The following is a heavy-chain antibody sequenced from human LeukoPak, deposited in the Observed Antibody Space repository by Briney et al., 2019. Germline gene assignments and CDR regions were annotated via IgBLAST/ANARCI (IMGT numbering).Heavy chain of an antibody. Sequence: PSETLSLTCAVYGGSFSGYYWSWIRQPPGKGLEWIGEINHSGSTNYNPSLKSRVTIPVDTSKNQFSLKLSSVTAADTAVYYCARARMITFGGVIVPYYYYGMDVWGQGTTVTVSS. CDR2: INHSGST. CDR1: GGSFSGYY. CDR3: ARARMITFGGVIVPYYYYGMDV. D-gene: IGHD3-16*02. V-gene: IGHV4-34*01. J-gene: IGHJ6*02.